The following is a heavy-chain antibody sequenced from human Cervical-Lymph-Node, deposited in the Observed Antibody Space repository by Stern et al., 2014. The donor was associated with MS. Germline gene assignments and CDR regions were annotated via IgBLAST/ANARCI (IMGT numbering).Heavy chain of an antibody. J-gene: IGHJ4*02. CDR3: ATDGEQTLGLADD. D-gene: IGHD3-16*01. CDR2: IILLLSTT. CDR1: GVTFSSRR. Sequence: QLVQSGPVVKRPGSSVRVSCKASGVTFSSRRISWVRQAPGHGLEWMGSIILLLSTTDYAQKFQGRPAITADESTGTAYMGLSGLRPEDTAIYYCATDGEQTLGLADDWGQGTLVTVAS. V-gene: IGHV1-69*11.